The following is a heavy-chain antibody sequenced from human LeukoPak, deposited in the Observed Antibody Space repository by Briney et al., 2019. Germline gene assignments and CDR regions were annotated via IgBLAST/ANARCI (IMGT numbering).Heavy chain of an antibody. CDR3: ARDLVQTTLPYYYYYGMDV. D-gene: IGHD1-1*01. J-gene: IGHJ6*02. CDR2: INPSGGST. Sequence: ASVRVSCKASGYTFTSYYMHWVRQAPGQGLEWMGIINPSGGSTSYAQKFQGRVTMTRDTSTSTVYMELSSLRSEDTAVYYCARDLVQTTLPYYYYYGMDVWGQGTTVTVSS. CDR1: GYTFTSYY. V-gene: IGHV1-46*01.